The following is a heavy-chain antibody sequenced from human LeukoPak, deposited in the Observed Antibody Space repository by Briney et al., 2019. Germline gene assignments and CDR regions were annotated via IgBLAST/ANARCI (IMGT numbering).Heavy chain of an antibody. Sequence: ASVKVSCKASGYTFTGYYMHWVRQAPGQGLEWMGWINPNSGGTNYAQKFQGRVTMTRDTSISTAYMELSRLRSDDTAVYYCARALSGSYPYFDYWGQGTLVTVSS. CDR1: GYTFTGYY. D-gene: IGHD1-26*01. V-gene: IGHV1-2*02. CDR2: INPNSGGT. J-gene: IGHJ4*02. CDR3: ARALSGSYPYFDY.